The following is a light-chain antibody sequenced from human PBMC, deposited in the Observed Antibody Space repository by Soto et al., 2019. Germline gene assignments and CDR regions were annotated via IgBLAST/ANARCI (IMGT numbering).Light chain of an antibody. CDR1: SSDVGGYNY. Sequence: QSVLTQPASVSGSPGQSITISCTGTSSDVGGYNYVSWYQQHPGKAPKLMIYDVSKRPSGVPDRFSGSRSGNTASLTISGLQAEDEADYYCCSYAGSYTDVFGTVTKLTVL. V-gene: IGLV2-11*01. J-gene: IGLJ1*01. CDR3: CSYAGSYTDV. CDR2: DVS.